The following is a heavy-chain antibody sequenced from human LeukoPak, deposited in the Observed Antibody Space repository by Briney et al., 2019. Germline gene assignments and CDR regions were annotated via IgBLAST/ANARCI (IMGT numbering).Heavy chain of an antibody. V-gene: IGHV3-48*03. CDR1: GFTFSSYE. CDR2: ISSSGSTI. J-gene: IGHJ4*02. D-gene: IGHD3-16*02. CDR3: ARGPPRPVWGSYRYLDY. Sequence: GGSLRLSCAASGFTFSSYEMNWVRQAPGKGLEWVSYISSSGSTIYYADSVKGRFTISRHNAKNSLYLQMNSLRAEDTAVYYCARGPPRPVWGSYRYLDYWGQGTLVTVSS.